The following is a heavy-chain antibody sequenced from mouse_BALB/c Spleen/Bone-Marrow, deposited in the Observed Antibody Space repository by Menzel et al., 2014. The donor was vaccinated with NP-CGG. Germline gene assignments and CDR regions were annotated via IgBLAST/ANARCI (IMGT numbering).Heavy chain of an antibody. CDR3: ARHHRYAYYFDY. J-gene: IGHJ2*01. CDR2: IHPNSGNS. V-gene: IGHV1S130*01. Sequence: QVQLQQSGSVLVRPGASVKLSCKASGYTFTNSWMHWAKQRPGQGLEWIGEIHPNSGNSSYNEKFKGKATLTVDTSSNTAYVDLSNLTFENSAVYYCARHHRYAYYFDYWGQGTTLTVSS. CDR1: GYTFTNSW. D-gene: IGHD2-14*01.